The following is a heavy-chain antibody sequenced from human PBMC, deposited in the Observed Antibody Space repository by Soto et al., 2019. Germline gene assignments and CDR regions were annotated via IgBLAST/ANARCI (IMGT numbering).Heavy chain of an antibody. CDR2: IAFDGINT. J-gene: IGHJ6*02. CDR3: ARPSTSGRTAYYYGMDV. V-gene: IGHV3-30*03. CDR1: GFTFSNYG. Sequence: GSLRLSCAASGFTFSNYGLHWVRQAPGKGLEWVAVIAFDGINTYYADSVKGRFTISKDDSRNTLFLDMNSLRTEDTAVYYCARPSTSGRTAYYYGMDVWGQGTTVTVSS. D-gene: IGHD6-19*01.